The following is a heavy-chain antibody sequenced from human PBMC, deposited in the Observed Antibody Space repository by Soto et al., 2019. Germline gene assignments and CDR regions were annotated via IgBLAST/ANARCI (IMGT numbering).Heavy chain of an antibody. CDR2: IFHSGST. Sequence: QLQLQESGPGLVKPSETLSLTCTVSGDSISSSHSFWGWVRQPPGKGLEWIGSIFHSGSTYYNPSLKSRVTIFVDTSKTHFSLKLSSVTAADTAVYYCARHLGEGYFDYWGQGTLVTVSS. CDR3: ARHLGEGYFDY. J-gene: IGHJ4*02. CDR1: GDSISSSHSF. V-gene: IGHV4-39*01.